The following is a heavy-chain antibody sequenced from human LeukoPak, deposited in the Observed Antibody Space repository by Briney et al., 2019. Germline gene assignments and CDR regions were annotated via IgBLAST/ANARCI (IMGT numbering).Heavy chain of an antibody. CDR2: IWYDGSDK. V-gene: IGHV3-33*01. CDR3: ARDGGYHSSGPFDY. CDR1: GFTFSSHG. Sequence: GGSLRLSCAASGFTFSSHGMHWVRQAPGKGLEWVSIIWYDGSDKYYADSVKGRFTISRDNSKNTLYLQMNSLRAEDTAVYYCARDGGYHSSGPFDYWGQGTLVTASS. J-gene: IGHJ4*02. D-gene: IGHD3-22*01.